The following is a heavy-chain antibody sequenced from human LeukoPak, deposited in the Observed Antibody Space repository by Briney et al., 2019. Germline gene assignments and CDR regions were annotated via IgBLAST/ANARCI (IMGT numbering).Heavy chain of an antibody. CDR1: GFTFSSYA. CDR2: ISYDGSNK. D-gene: IGHD6-13*01. V-gene: IGHV3-30-3*01. CDR3: ARDLTGYSSSWFDY. J-gene: IGHJ4*02. Sequence: GGSLRLSCAASGFTFSSYAMHWVRQAPGKGLEWVAVISYDGSNKYYADSVKGRFTISRDNSKNTLYLQMNSLRAEDTAVYYCARDLTGYSSSWFDYWGQGALVTVSS.